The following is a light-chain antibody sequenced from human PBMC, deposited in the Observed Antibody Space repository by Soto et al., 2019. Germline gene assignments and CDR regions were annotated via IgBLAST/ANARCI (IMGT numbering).Light chain of an antibody. CDR1: QGISNY. Sequence: DIQMTQSPSSLSASVGDRVTITCRASQGISNYLAWYQQQPGKVPKLLIYVASTFQSGVPSRFSGSGSGTDFTLTISSLQPEDVATYYCQEYNSAPWTFGQGTKVEIK. CDR3: QEYNSAPWT. J-gene: IGKJ1*01. V-gene: IGKV1-27*01. CDR2: VAS.